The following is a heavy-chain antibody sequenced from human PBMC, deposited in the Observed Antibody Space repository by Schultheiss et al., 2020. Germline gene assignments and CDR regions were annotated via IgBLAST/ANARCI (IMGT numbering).Heavy chain of an antibody. Sequence: SETLSLTCTVSGDSVSSGSRSWNWVRQPPGKGLEWIGYFYDSGSTNYNPSLKSRVTISADTSKNQFSLKLGSVTAADTAVYYCAREGRFYGSGTFFDYWGQGTLVNVSS. CDR2: FYDSGST. V-gene: IGHV4-61*01. D-gene: IGHD3-10*01. CDR1: GDSVSSGSRS. J-gene: IGHJ4*02. CDR3: AREGRFYGSGTFFDY.